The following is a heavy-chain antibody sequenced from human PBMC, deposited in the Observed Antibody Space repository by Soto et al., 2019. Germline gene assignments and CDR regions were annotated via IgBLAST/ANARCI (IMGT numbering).Heavy chain of an antibody. CDR1: GFTFSSYA. CDR3: AKYPLRHIVVIIATRGAPPPL. J-gene: IGHJ4*02. V-gene: IGHV3-30-3*02. Sequence: GGSLRLSCAASGFTFSSYAMHWVRQAPGKGLEWVAVISYDGSNKYYADSVKGRFTISRDNSKNTLYLQMNSLRAEDTAVYCCAKYPLRHIVVIIATRGAPPPLWGRGTQVTASS. D-gene: IGHD3-22*01. CDR2: ISYDGSNK.